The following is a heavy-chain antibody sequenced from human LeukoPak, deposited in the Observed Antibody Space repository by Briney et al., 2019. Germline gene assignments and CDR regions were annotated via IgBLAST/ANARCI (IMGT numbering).Heavy chain of an antibody. Sequence: PSETLSLTCTVSGGSISSSSYYWGWIRQPPGKGLEWIGEINHSGSTNYNPSLKSRVTISVDTSKNQFSLKLSSVTAADTAVYYCARSLRYFDWFDYWGQGTLVTVSS. CDR1: GGSISSSSYY. CDR3: ARSLRYFDWFDY. V-gene: IGHV4-39*07. CDR2: INHSGST. J-gene: IGHJ4*02. D-gene: IGHD3-9*01.